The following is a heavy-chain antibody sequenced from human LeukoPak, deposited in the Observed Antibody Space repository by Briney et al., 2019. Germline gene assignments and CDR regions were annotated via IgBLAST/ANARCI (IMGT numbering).Heavy chain of an antibody. CDR1: GFTFDDYA. CDR3: AKDPGYSYGHPYYFDY. CDR2: ISWNSGSI. Sequence: GGSLRLSCAASGFTFDDYAMHWVRQAPGKGLEWVSGISWNSGSIGYADSVKGRFTISRDNAKNSLYLQMNSLRAEDTALYYCAKDPGYSYGHPYYFDYWGQGTLVTVSS. J-gene: IGHJ4*02. V-gene: IGHV3-9*01. D-gene: IGHD5-18*01.